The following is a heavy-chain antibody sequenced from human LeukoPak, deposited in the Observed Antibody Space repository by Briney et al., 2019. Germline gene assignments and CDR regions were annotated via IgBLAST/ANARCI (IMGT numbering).Heavy chain of an antibody. CDR2: IYTSGST. V-gene: IGHV4-61*02. D-gene: IGHD3-10*01. CDR3: ARGRSSMVRGYYYYYMDV. J-gene: IGHJ6*03. Sequence: PSQTLSLTCTVSGGSISSGSYYWSWIRQPAGKGLEWIGRIYTSGSTNYNPSLKSRVTISVDTSKNQFSLKLSSVTAADTAVYYCARGRSSMVRGYYYYYMDVWGKGTPVTISS. CDR1: GGSISSGSYY.